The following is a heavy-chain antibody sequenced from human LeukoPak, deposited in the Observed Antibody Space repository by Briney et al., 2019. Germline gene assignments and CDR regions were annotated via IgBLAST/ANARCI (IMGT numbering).Heavy chain of an antibody. Sequence: SETLSLICTVSGVSISSSNSYWGWIRQPPGNGLEWIGSICYSGNTYYNASLKSQVSISIDTSKNQFSLRLTSVTAADAAVYYCARQTGSGLFILPGGQGTLVTVSS. CDR1: GVSISSSNSY. J-gene: IGHJ4*02. CDR3: ARQTGSGLFILP. CDR2: ICYSGNT. D-gene: IGHD3/OR15-3a*01. V-gene: IGHV4-39*01.